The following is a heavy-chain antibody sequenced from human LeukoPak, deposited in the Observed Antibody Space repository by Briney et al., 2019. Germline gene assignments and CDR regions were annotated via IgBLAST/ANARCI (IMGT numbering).Heavy chain of an antibody. Sequence: PGGSLRLSCAPPVFTPADYAICWVRQAPGKGLEWVGFIRSKAFGGTTEHAASVKGRFTISRDDSKSIAYLQMNSLKTEDTAVYSCARAVSGTYWAFSCWGQGTLVTVSS. J-gene: IGHJ4*02. D-gene: IGHD1-26*01. CDR2: IRSKAFGGTT. CDR1: VFTPADYA. CDR3: ARAVSGTYWAFSC. V-gene: IGHV3-49*04.